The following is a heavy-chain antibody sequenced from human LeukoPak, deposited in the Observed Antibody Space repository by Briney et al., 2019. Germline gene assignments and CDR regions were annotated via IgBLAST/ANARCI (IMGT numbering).Heavy chain of an antibody. J-gene: IGHJ4*02. D-gene: IGHD6-13*01. Sequence: GASVKVSCKVSGYTLSELSMHWVRQAPGKGLEWMGGFDPEDGETIYAQKFQGRVTMTEDTSTDTAYMELSSLRSEDTAVYYCATMDIIAAAGTGNDYWGQGTLVTVSS. CDR1: GYTLSELS. CDR3: ATMDIIAAAGTGNDY. CDR2: FDPEDGET. V-gene: IGHV1-24*01.